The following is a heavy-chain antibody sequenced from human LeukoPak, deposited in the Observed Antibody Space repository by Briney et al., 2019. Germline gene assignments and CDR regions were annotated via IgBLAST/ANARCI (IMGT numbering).Heavy chain of an antibody. Sequence: GRSLRLSCAASGFTFDDYAMHWVRQAPGKGLEWVSGISWNSGSIGYADSVKGRFTISRDNAKNSLYLQMNSLRAEDTALYYCAKESHRWEWFGVAHDGSYYMDVWGKGTTVTVSS. V-gene: IGHV3-9*01. D-gene: IGHD3-10*01. J-gene: IGHJ6*03. CDR2: ISWNSGSI. CDR1: GFTFDDYA. CDR3: AKESHRWEWFGVAHDGSYYMDV.